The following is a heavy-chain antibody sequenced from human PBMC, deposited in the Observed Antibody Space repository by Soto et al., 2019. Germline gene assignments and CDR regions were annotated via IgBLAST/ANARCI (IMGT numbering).Heavy chain of an antibody. J-gene: IGHJ4*02. CDR1: GGSISSGGYY. CDR3: ARETTVTTRYFDY. CDR2: IYYSGST. D-gene: IGHD4-4*01. Sequence: QVQLQESGPGLVKPSQTLSLTCTVSGGSISSGGYYWSWIRQHPGKGLEWIGYIYYSGSTYYNPSRKSRVTISVDTSKNQFSLKLSSVTAADTAVYYCARETTVTTRYFDYWGQGTLVTVSS. V-gene: IGHV4-31*03.